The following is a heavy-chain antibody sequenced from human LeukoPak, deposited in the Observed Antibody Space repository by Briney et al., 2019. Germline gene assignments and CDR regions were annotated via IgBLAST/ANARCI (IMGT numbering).Heavy chain of an antibody. V-gene: IGHV3-9*01. CDR2: ISWNSGSI. CDR3: AKGSLEMATVDFEF. Sequence: GGSLRLSCAASGFTFDDYAMHWVRQAPGKGLEWVSGISWNSGSIGYAASVKGRFTISRDNAKNSLYLQMNSLTSEDTAFYFCAKGSLEMATVDFEFWGQGTLVTVSS. CDR1: GFTFDDYA. D-gene: IGHD5-24*01. J-gene: IGHJ4*02.